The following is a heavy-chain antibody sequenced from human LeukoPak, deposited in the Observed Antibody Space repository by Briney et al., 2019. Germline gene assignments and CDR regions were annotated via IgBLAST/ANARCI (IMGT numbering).Heavy chain of an antibody. J-gene: IGHJ4*02. Sequence: ASVKVSCKASGYTFSIYGISWVRQAPGQGLEWMGWISVYSGNTNYAQRLQGRVTTTTDTSTNTAYMELRSLRSDDTAVYYCARDANGVLGDYWGQGTLVTVSS. D-gene: IGHD2-8*01. CDR2: ISVYSGNT. CDR3: ARDANGVLGDY. V-gene: IGHV1-18*01. CDR1: GYTFSIYG.